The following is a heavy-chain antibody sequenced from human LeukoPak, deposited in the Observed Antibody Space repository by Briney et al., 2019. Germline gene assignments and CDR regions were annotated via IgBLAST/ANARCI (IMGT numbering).Heavy chain of an antibody. Sequence: ASVKVSCKASGYTFTSYGISWVRQAPGQGLEWMGWISAYNGNTNYAQKLQGRVTMTTDTSTSTAYMELRSLRSDDTAVYYCARVGKNIVATIPGSTWGQGTLVTVSS. V-gene: IGHV1-18*01. CDR1: GYTFTSYG. CDR3: ARVGKNIVATIPGST. CDR2: ISAYNGNT. D-gene: IGHD5-12*01. J-gene: IGHJ5*02.